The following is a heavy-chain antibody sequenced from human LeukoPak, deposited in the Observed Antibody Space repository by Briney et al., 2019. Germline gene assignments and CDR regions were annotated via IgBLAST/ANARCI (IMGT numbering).Heavy chain of an antibody. CDR3: AKGNSGYDV. D-gene: IGHD5-12*01. J-gene: IGHJ4*02. Sequence: GGSLRLSCAASGFTFRNYAMSWVRQAPGKGLEWVSAISGSGGSTYYADSVKGRLTISRDNSKNTLYLQMNSLRAEDTAVYYCAKGNSGYDVWGQGTLVTVSS. CDR1: GFTFRNYA. V-gene: IGHV3-23*01. CDR2: ISGSGGST.